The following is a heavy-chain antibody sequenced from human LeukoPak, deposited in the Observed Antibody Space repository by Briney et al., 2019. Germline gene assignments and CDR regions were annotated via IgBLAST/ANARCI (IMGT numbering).Heavy chain of an antibody. D-gene: IGHD6-19*01. Sequence: SETLSLTCTVSGGSISSYYWSWIRQPAGKGLEWIGRIYTSGSTNYNPPLKSRVTMSVDTSKNQFSLKLSSVTAADTAVYYCARAAYSSGLHWFDPWGQGTLVTVSS. V-gene: IGHV4-4*07. J-gene: IGHJ5*02. CDR1: GGSISSYY. CDR2: IYTSGST. CDR3: ARAAYSSGLHWFDP.